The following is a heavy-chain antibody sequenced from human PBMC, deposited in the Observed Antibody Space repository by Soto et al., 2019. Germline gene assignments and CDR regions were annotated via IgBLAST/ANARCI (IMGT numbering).Heavy chain of an antibody. CDR1: GGSISSNSYY. Sequence: SETLSLTCTVSGGSISSNSYYWGLIRQPPGKGLEWIGCIHYVGSTYYNPSLRSRVTSSLDTSQNQISLKVSSVTAADTAVYYCARAHHCTYGVCYTLVAFDIWGQGPMVTVSS. D-gene: IGHD2-8*01. J-gene: IGHJ3*02. CDR3: ARAHHCTYGVCYTLVAFDI. V-gene: IGHV4-39*01. CDR2: IHYVGST.